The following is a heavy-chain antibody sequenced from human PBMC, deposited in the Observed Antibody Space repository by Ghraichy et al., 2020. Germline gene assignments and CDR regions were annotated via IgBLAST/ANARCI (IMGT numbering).Heavy chain of an antibody. CDR1: GFTFSSYG. CDR3: VKVRNIVVVTATPNDASDI. Sequence: GGSLRLSCTASGFTFSSYGMHWVRQAPGKGLEWVAFIRNDGNNKYYVDSVEGRFTISRDNSKNTLYLQMNSLRAEDTAVYYCVKVRNIVVVTATPNDASDIWGQGTLVTVSS. J-gene: IGHJ3*02. D-gene: IGHD2-21*02. CDR2: IRNDGNNK. V-gene: IGHV3-30*02.